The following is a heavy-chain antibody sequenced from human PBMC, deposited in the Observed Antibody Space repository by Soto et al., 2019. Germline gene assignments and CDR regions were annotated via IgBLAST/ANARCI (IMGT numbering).Heavy chain of an antibody. J-gene: IGHJ3*02. D-gene: IGHD4-17*01. CDR2: ISYDGSNK. CDR3: AKVLRGGTVALDNAFDI. CDR1: GFTFSSYG. Sequence: GGSLRLSCAASGFTFSSYGMHWVRQAPGKGLEWVAVISYDGSNKYYADSVKGRFTISRGNSKNTLYLQMNSLRAEDTAVYYCAKVLRGGTVALDNAFDIWGQGTMVTVSS. V-gene: IGHV3-30*18.